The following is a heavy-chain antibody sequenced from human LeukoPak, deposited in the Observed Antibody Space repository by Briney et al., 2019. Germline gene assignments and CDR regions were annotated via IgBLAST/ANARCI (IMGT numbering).Heavy chain of an antibody. CDR3: ARSGYSRDYYYYYMDI. D-gene: IGHD2-15*01. CDR2: ISSSSSTI. V-gene: IGHV3-48*04. CDR1: GFTFSSYS. J-gene: IGHJ6*03. Sequence: GGSLRLSCAASGFTFSSYSMNWVRQAPGKGLEWVSYISSSSSTIYYADSVKGRFTISRDNAKNSLYLQMNSLRAEDTAVYYCARSGYSRDYYYYYMDIWGKGTTVTVSS.